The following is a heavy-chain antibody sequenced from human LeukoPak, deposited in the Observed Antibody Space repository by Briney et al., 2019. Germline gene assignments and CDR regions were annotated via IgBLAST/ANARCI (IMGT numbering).Heavy chain of an antibody. CDR1: GGTFSSYA. D-gene: IGHD4-17*01. Sequence: SVKVSCKASGGTFSSYAISWVRQAPGQGLEWMGGIIPIFGTADYAQKFQGRVTLTRDTSTSTVYMELSSLRSEDTAVYYCARDQTYGDYGGIPDYWGQGTLVTVSS. CDR2: IIPIFGTA. V-gene: IGHV1-69*05. J-gene: IGHJ4*02. CDR3: ARDQTYGDYGGIPDY.